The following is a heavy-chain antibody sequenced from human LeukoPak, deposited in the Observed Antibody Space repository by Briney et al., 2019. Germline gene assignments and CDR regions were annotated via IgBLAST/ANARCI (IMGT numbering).Heavy chain of an antibody. CDR3: ATGLTNWIQLWAGFGY. Sequence: GASVKVSCKVSGYTLTELSMHWVRQAPGKGLEWMGGFDPEDGETIYAQKFQGRVTMTEDTSTDTAYMELSSLRSEDTAVYYCATGLTNWIQLWAGFGYWGQGTLVTVSS. CDR2: FDPEDGET. V-gene: IGHV1-24*01. J-gene: IGHJ4*02. CDR1: GYTLTELS. D-gene: IGHD5-18*01.